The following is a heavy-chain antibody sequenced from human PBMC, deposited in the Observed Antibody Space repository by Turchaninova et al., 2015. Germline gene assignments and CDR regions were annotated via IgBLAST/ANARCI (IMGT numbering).Heavy chain of an antibody. J-gene: IGHJ4*02. CDR1: GGSVTSTNYY. D-gene: IGHD3-10*01. CDR3: ARLSFYGSGSYYPFDF. CDR2: VSYSGGT. Sequence: GPALVKPSETLSLTCSVSGGSVTSTNYYWGWIRQPPVTGLEWIATVSYSGGTYYNPSLKSRVTISVDTSKNQSSLRLTSVTAADTAVYFCARLSFYGSGSYYPFDFWGQGTLVTVSS. V-gene: IGHV4-39*01.